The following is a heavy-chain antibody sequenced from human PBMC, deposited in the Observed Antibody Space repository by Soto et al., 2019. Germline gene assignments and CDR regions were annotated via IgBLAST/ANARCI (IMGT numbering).Heavy chain of an antibody. CDR2: ISYDGSSK. J-gene: IGHJ4*02. CDR3: ARERGMYCSGGNCYSLDY. Sequence: QVQLVESGGGVVQPARSLRLSCAASGFTFSTYAMEWVRQAPGKGLEWVAVISYDGSSKYSADSVRGRFTISRDNSRNTLFLQMNSLRDEDTAVYYCARERGMYCSGGNCYSLDYWGQGTLVTVSS. D-gene: IGHD2-15*01. CDR1: GFTFSTYA. V-gene: IGHV3-30-3*01.